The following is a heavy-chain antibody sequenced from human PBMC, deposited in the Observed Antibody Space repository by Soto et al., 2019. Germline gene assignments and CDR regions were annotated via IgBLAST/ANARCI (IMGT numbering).Heavy chain of an antibody. CDR3: ARLHGGDYIWGSYRYDSPRFPNWFDP. CDR1: GYSFTSYW. V-gene: IGHV5-51*01. Sequence: PGESLKISCKGSGYSFTSYWIGWVRQMPGKGLEWMGIIYPGDSDTRYSPSFQGQVTISADKSIRTAYLQWSSLKASDTAMYYCARLHGGDYIWGSYRYDSPRFPNWFDPWGQGTLVTVSS. D-gene: IGHD3-16*02. CDR2: IYPGDSDT. J-gene: IGHJ5*02.